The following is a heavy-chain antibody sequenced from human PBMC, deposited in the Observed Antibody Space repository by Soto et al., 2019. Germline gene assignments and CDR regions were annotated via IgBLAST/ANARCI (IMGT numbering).Heavy chain of an antibody. D-gene: IGHD3-9*01. CDR1: GITFSGYA. CDR3: ARDGGVKRYFDWASYGMDV. Sequence: QVQLVESGGGVVQPGRSLRLSCAASGITFSGYAMHWVRQAPGKGLEWVALISYDGSNKYYADSVKGRFTISRDTSENTLYLQMNSLRAEDTAVYYCARDGGVKRYFDWASYGMDVWGQGTTVTVSS. CDR2: ISYDGSNK. V-gene: IGHV3-30-3*01. J-gene: IGHJ6*02.